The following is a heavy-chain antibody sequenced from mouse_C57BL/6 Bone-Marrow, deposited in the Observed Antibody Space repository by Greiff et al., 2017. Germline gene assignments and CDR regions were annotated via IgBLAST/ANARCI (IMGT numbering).Heavy chain of an antibody. CDR1: GYTFTSYW. D-gene: IGHD3-3*01. CDR2: IDPSDSYT. Sequence: QVQLQQPGAELVMPGASVKLSCKASGYTFTSYWMHWVKQRPGQGLEWIGEIDPSDSYTNYNQKFKGKSTLTVDKSSSTAYMQLSSLTSEDSAVYYCARGRSDYWGQGTSVTVSS. CDR3: ARGRSDY. J-gene: IGHJ4*01. V-gene: IGHV1-69*01.